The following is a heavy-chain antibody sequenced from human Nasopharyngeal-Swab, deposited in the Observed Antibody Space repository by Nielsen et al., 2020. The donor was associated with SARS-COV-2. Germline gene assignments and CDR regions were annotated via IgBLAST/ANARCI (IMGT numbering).Heavy chain of an antibody. J-gene: IGHJ4*02. V-gene: IGHV1-46*01. CDR2: MNPSGVSS. Sequence: ASVQVSCKTSGYTFTNYYMHWVRRAPREALEGMGIMNPSGVSSNYAQKFQGRVTMTRDTYTSTVYLELSNLGFEDTAVYYCARVGGRTSSSRQLDSWGQGTLVTVSS. CDR1: GYTFTNYY. D-gene: IGHD6-6*01. CDR3: ARVGGRTSSSRQLDS.